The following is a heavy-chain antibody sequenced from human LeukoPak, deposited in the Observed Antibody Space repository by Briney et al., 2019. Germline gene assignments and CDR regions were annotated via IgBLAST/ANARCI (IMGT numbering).Heavy chain of an antibody. V-gene: IGHV1-18*01. CDR2: ISAYNGNT. CDR1: GYTFTSYG. CDR3: ARAYCGGDCYQNWFDP. D-gene: IGHD2-21*02. J-gene: IGHJ5*02. Sequence: ASVKVSCKASGYTFTSYGISWVRQAPGQGLEWMGWISAYNGNTNYAQKLQGRVTMTTDTSTSIAYMELRSLRSDDTAVYYCARAYCGGDCYQNWFDPWGQGTLVTVSS.